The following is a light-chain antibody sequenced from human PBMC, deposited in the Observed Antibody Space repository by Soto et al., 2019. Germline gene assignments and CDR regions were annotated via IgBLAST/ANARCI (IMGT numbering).Light chain of an antibody. CDR1: KLETKY. V-gene: IGLV3-1*01. J-gene: IGLJ1*01. Sequence: SYELTQPLSVSVSPGQTASITCSGDKLETKYVAWYQQRPGQSPILVMYQNDKRPSGIPERFSGSNSVNTATLTIRGTQAMDEADYYCQAWDSGPYIFGAGTKVTAL. CDR2: QND. CDR3: QAWDSGPYI.